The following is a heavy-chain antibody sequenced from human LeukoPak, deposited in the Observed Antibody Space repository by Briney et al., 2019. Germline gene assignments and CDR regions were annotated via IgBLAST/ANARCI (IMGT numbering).Heavy chain of an antibody. V-gene: IGHV3-23*01. CDR2: ISGSGDST. CDR1: GFTFSTYA. Sequence: GGSLRLSCAASGFTFSTYAVNWVRQAPGKGLEWVSTISGSGDSTYYADSVKGRFTISRDNSKNTLYLQMNSLRAEDTAVYYCARESVTTIYYFDYWGQGTLVTVSS. CDR3: ARESVTTIYYFDY. D-gene: IGHD3-3*01. J-gene: IGHJ4*02.